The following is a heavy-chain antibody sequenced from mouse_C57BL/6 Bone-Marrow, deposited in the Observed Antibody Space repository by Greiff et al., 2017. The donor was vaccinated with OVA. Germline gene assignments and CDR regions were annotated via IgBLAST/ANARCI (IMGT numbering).Heavy chain of an antibody. D-gene: IGHD1-1*01. V-gene: IGHV1-15*01. CDR1: GYTFTDYE. Sequence: QVHVKQSGAELVRPGASVTLSCKASGYTFTDYEMHWVKQTPVHGLEWIGAIDPETGGTAYNQKFKGKAILTADKSSSTAYMELRSLTSEDSAVYYCTRTYYGSRSVAYWGQGTLVTVSA. J-gene: IGHJ3*01. CDR3: TRTYYGSRSVAY. CDR2: IDPETGGT.